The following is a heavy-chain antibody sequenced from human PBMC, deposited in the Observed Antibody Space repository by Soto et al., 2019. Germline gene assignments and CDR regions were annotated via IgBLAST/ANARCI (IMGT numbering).Heavy chain of an antibody. V-gene: IGHV4-34*01. CDR3: ARSRWFGELLSLWFDP. J-gene: IGHJ5*02. Sequence: SETLSLTCAVYGGSFSGYYWSWIRQPPGKGLEWIGEINHSGSTNYNPSLKSRVTISVDTSKNQFSLKLSSVTAADTAVYYCARSRWFGELLSLWFDPWGQGTLVTVS. CDR1: GGSFSGYY. D-gene: IGHD3-10*01. CDR2: INHSGST.